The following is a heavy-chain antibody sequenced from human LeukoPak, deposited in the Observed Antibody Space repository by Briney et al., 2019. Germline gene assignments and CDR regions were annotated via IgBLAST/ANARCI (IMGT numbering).Heavy chain of an antibody. CDR2: IKEDGTET. J-gene: IGHJ4*02. CDR3: AKEGRSLQTY. D-gene: IGHD5-24*01. Sequence: PGGSLRLSWAASGFTFSSYSMNWVRQAPGKGLEWVANIKEDGTETYYVDSVKGRFTISRDNAKNSLYLQMNSLRVEDTAVYYCAKEGRSLQTYWGQGTLVTVSS. V-gene: IGHV3-7*03. CDR1: GFTFSSYS.